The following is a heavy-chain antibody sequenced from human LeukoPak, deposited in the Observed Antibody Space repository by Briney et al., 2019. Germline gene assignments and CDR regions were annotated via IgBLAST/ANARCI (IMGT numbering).Heavy chain of an antibody. V-gene: IGHV4-39*01. D-gene: IGHD6-19*01. CDR1: GGSISSSSYY. CDR3: ARHDSSSGEDY. Sequence: SETLSLTCTVSGGSISSSSYYWGWIRQPPGKGLEWIGSIYYSGSTYYNPSLKSRVTISVDTSKNQFSLKLSSVTAADMAVYYCARHDSSSGEDYWGQGTLITVSS. CDR2: IYYSGST. J-gene: IGHJ4*02.